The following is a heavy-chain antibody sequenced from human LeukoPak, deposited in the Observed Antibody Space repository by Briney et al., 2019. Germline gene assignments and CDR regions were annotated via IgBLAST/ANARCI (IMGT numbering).Heavy chain of an antibody. CDR1: GGSLSGYY. J-gene: IGHJ1*01. V-gene: IGHV4-34*01. CDR2: INHSGST. CDR3: ARPRYCSGGSCYPEPYFRH. D-gene: IGHD2-15*01. Sequence: SETLSLTCAVYGGSLSGYYWSWIRQPPGKGLEWIGEINHSGSTNYNPSLKSRVTISVDTSKNQFSLKLSSVTAADTALYYCARPRYCSGGSCYPEPYFRHWGQGTLVTVSS.